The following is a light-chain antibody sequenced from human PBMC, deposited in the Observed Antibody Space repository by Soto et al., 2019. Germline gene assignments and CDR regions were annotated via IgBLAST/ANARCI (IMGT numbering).Light chain of an antibody. CDR2: EVT. V-gene: IGLV2-8*01. J-gene: IGLJ2*01. CDR3: NSYAGSNNLL. CDR1: SSDVGAYNY. Sequence: QSVLTQPPSASGSPGQSVTISCTGTSSDVGAYNYVSWYQQHPGEVPKLLIYEVTQRPSGVPDRFSGSKSGNTASLTVSGLQAEDEADYYCNSYAGSNNLLFGGGTKLTGL.